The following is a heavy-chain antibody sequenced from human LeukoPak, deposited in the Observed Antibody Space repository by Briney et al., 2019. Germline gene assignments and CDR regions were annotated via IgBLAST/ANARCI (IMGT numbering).Heavy chain of an antibody. D-gene: IGHD3-3*01. V-gene: IGHV4-39*07. CDR1: GGSISSSSYY. J-gene: IGHJ4*02. CDR3: ARGRPRGFSPYYFDY. CDR2: IYYSGST. Sequence: SETLSLTCTVSGGSISSSSYYWGWIRQPPGKGLEWIGSIYYSGSTYYNPSLKSRVTISVDASKNQFSLKLRSVTAADTAVYYCARGRPRGFSPYYFDYWGQGTLVTVSS.